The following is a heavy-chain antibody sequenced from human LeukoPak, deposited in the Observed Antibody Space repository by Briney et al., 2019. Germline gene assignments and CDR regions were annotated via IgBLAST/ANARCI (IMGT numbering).Heavy chain of an antibody. D-gene: IGHD3-22*01. CDR3: ARVLALYYYDSRPNFDY. CDR2: ISAYNGNT. CDR1: GYTFTSYS. V-gene: IGHV1-18*01. J-gene: IGHJ4*02. Sequence: GASVKVSCKASGYTFTSYSISWVRQAPGQGLEWMGWISAYNGNTNYAQKLQGRVTMTTDTSTSTAYMELRSLRSDDTAVYYCARVLALYYYDSRPNFDYWGQGTLVTVSS.